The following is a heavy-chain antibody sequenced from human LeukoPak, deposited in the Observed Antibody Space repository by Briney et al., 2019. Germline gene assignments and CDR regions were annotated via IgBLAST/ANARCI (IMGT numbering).Heavy chain of an antibody. D-gene: IGHD1-1*01. CDR2: ISGSGGST. J-gene: IGHJ3*02. CDR1: GFTFSSYA. CDR3: AKDLYTGTTSSAFDI. V-gene: IGHV3-23*01. Sequence: PGGSLRLCCAASGFTFSSYAMSWVRQAAGKGLEWVSAISGSGGSTYYADSVKGRFTISRDNSKNTLYLQMNSLRAEDTAVYYCAKDLYTGTTSSAFDIWGQGTMVTVSS.